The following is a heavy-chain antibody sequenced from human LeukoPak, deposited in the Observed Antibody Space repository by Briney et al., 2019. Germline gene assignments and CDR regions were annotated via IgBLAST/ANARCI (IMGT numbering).Heavy chain of an antibody. D-gene: IGHD1-14*01. CDR3: ARNQRRLDY. CDR1: GFTFSNYW. J-gene: IGHJ4*02. CDR2: IKQEGSEK. V-gene: IGHV3-7*03. Sequence: GGSLRLSCAASGFTFSNYWMTWVRQAPGKGRELVANIKQEGSEKYYVDSVKGRFTISRDNAKNSLYLQMNSLRAEDTAVYYCARNQRRLDYWGQGTLVTVSS.